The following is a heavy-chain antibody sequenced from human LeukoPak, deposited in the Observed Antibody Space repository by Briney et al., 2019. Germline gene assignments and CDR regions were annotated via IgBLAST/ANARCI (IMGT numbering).Heavy chain of an antibody. CDR2: ISGSGGRS. CDR1: GFTFSDYA. CDR3: AKGGPQFFDY. D-gene: IGHD5-24*01. J-gene: IGHJ4*02. V-gene: IGHV3-23*01. Sequence: GGSLRLSRVVSGFTFSDYAMSWVRQAPGKGLEWVSTISGSGGRSYSEDPVKGRFTISRDNSRNTLYLQMNSLRVEDTAIYYCAKGGPQFFDYWGQGTLVTVSS.